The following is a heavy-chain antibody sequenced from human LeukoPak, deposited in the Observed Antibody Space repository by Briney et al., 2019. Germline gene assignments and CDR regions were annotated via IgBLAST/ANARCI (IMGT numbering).Heavy chain of an antibody. CDR3: ASRAGKPGNTPWCFDY. CDR1: GFTFTNYW. Sequence: GGSLRLSCAASGFTFTNYWMTWVRQAPGKGPEWVANIRQDGSETNYVDSVRGRFTIARDKTKNSLYLQMTSPRGEDTAVYYCASRAGKPGNTPWCFDYWGQGALVTVSS. CDR2: IRQDGSET. D-gene: IGHD1-7*01. J-gene: IGHJ4*02. V-gene: IGHV3-7*01.